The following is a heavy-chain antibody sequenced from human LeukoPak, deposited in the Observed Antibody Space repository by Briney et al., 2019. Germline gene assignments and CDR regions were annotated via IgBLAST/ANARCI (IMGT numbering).Heavy chain of an antibody. CDR1: GGSISSTSYF. D-gene: IGHD3-10*01. CDR3: ASLDLRQSYYVDY. CDR2: IYYSGST. J-gene: IGHJ4*02. Sequence: SETLSLTCTVSGGSISSTSYFWGWIRQPPGKGLEWIGTIYYSGSTYNPSLKSRVTISVDTSKNRFSLKLSSVTAADSAVYYCASLDLRQSYYVDYWGQGTLVTVSS. V-gene: IGHV4-39*01.